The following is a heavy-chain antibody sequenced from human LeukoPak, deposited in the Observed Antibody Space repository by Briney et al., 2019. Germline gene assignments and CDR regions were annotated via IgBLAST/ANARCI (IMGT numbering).Heavy chain of an antibody. J-gene: IGHJ4*02. CDR1: GGSFSGYY. CDR3: ARVPYDSSGYYYFDY. V-gene: IGHV4-34*01. Sequence: SETLSLTCAAYGGSFSGYYWSWIRQPPGKGLEWIGEINHSGSTNYNPSLKSRVTISVDTSKNQFSLKLSSVTAADTAVYYCARVPYDSSGYYYFDYWGQGTLVTVSS. D-gene: IGHD3-22*01. CDR2: INHSGST.